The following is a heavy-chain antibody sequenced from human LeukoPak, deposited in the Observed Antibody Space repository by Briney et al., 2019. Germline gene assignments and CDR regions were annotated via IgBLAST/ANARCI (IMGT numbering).Heavy chain of an antibody. J-gene: IGHJ4*02. CDR1: GFTFSSYA. CDR3: AKAHDFWSGRPESPSD. CDR2: ISYDGNNK. V-gene: IGHV3-30-3*01. D-gene: IGHD3-3*01. Sequence: GRSLRLSCAASGFTFSSYAMHWVRQAPGKGLEWVAVISYDGNNKYYADSVKGRFTISRDNSKNTLYLQMNSLRAEDTAVYYCAKAHDFWSGRPESPSDWGQGTLVTVSS.